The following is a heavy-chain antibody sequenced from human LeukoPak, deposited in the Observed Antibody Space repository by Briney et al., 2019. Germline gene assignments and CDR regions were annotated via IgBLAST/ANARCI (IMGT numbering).Heavy chain of an antibody. J-gene: IGHJ6*03. D-gene: IGHD3-10*01. Sequence: PGGSLRLSCAASGFTFSSYGMHWVRQAPGKGLEWVAFIRYDGSNKYYADSVKGRFTISRDNSKNTLYLQMNSLRAEDTAVYYCAKRGHYYGPGSYYPIAYYMDVWGKGTTVTVSS. CDR1: GFTFSSYG. CDR3: AKRGHYYGPGSYYPIAYYMDV. V-gene: IGHV3-30*02. CDR2: IRYDGSNK.